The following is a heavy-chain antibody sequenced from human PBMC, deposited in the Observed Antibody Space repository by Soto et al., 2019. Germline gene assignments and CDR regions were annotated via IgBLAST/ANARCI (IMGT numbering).Heavy chain of an antibody. CDR2: IYYSGST. D-gene: IGHD3-10*01. J-gene: IGHJ3*02. CDR1: GGSISSSSYY. V-gene: IGHV4-39*01. Sequence: PSDTLSLTCTVSGGSISSSSYYWGWIRQPPGKGLEWIGSIYYSGSTYYNPSLKSRVTISVDTSKNQFSLKLSSVTAADTAVYYCARLDTRVRGVTELSGFDSWGQGTMVNVSS. CDR3: ARLDTRVRGVTELSGFDS.